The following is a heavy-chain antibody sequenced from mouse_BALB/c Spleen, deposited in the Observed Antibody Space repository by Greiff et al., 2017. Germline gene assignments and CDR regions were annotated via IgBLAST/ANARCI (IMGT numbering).Heavy chain of an antibody. CDR2: ISDGGSYT. V-gene: IGHV5-4*02. D-gene: IGHD2-4*01. CDR3: TRAGDYEFSFAY. CDR1: GFTFTDYY. Sequence: EVQLLQSGGGLVKPGGSLKLSCAASGFTFTDYYMYWVRQTPEKRLEWVATISDGGSYTYYTDSVKGRSTISRDNAKTTLYLQMSSLKSEDTAMYYCTRAGDYEFSFAYWGQGTLVTVSA. J-gene: IGHJ3*01.